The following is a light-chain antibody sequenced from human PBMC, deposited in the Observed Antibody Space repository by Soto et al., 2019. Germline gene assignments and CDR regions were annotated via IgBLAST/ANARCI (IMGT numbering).Light chain of an antibody. CDR3: QQHADWPLT. CDR2: AAS. CDR1: RSVGNN. J-gene: IGKJ4*01. V-gene: IGKV3-11*01. Sequence: EIVLTQSPATLSLSPGERATLSCSGSRSVGNNLAWYQKKPGQAPGLLIYAASTRATGIPARFSGSGSGTDFTLTISSLEPEDFAVYYCQQHADWPLTFGGGTKVAIK.